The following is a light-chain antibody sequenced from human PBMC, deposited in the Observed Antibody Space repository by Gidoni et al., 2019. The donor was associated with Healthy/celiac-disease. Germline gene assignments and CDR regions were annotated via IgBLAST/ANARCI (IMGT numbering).Light chain of an antibody. CDR1: KSISSSY. CDR2: DSS. CDR3: QQYGGSPIT. J-gene: IGKJ5*01. Sequence: EIVLTQSPGTLSLSPGEGATLSCRVSKSISSSYLAWYQQKPGQPPRLLIYDSSSRATGIPDRFSGSGSGTDFTLTISRLEPEDFAVYYCQQYGGSPITFGQGTRLEIK. V-gene: IGKV3-20*01.